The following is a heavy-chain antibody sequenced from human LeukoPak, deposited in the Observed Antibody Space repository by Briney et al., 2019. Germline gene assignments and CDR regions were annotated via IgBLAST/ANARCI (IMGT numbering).Heavy chain of an antibody. Sequence: GGSLRLSCAASGFSTSWMSWVRRGPGRGLEWVANINRDGSEAYYVDSVKGRFTISRDNAKHSLYLQKNSLRDDDTAVYYCARDDGFRGVDFWGQGTLVTVSS. J-gene: IGHJ4*02. D-gene: IGHD4-17*01. V-gene: IGHV3-7*01. CDR3: ARDDGFRGVDF. CDR2: INRDGSEA. CDR1: GFSTSW.